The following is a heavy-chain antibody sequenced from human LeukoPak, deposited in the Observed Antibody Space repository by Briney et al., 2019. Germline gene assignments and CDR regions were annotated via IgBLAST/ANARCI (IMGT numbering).Heavy chain of an antibody. CDR3: AKDYFTDYYDSYPSYFQH. CDR1: GFTFSSYA. Sequence: PGGSLRLSCAASGFTFSSYAMHWVRQAPGKGLEWVAVISYDGSNKYYADSVKGRFTISRDNSKNTLYLQMNSLRAEDTAVYYCAKDYFTDYYDSYPSYFQHWGQGTLVTVSS. CDR2: ISYDGSNK. D-gene: IGHD3-22*01. V-gene: IGHV3-30*04. J-gene: IGHJ1*01.